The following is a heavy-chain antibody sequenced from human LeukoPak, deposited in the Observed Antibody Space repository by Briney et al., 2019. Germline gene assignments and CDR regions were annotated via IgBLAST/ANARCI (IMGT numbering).Heavy chain of an antibody. CDR3: ASQTTGWYFDL. J-gene: IGHJ2*01. Sequence: SETLSRNCTVSGGSISSYYWSWIRQPPGKGLEWIGYIYYSGSTNYNPSLKSRVTISVDTSKNQFSLKLSSVTAADTAVYYCASQTTGWYFDLWGRGTLVTVSS. D-gene: IGHD1-1*01. V-gene: IGHV4-59*01. CDR2: IYYSGST. CDR1: GGSISSYY.